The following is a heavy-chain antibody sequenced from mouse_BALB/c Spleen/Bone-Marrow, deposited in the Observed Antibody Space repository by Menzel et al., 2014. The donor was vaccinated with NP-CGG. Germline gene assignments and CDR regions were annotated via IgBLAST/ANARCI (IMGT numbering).Heavy chain of an antibody. CDR2: IDTANGNI. V-gene: IGHV14-3*02. CDR3: ARGYGHWFAY. J-gene: IGHJ3*01. D-gene: IGHD2-14*01. CDR1: GFNIKDTY. Sequence: EVQLQQPGAELVKPGASVRLSCTASGFNIKDTYIHWVKQRPEQGLEWFGRIDTANGNIRYDPKFQGKATITSDTSSNSAYLQLISFTADDAADYYCARGYGHWFAYWGQGTLVTVSA.